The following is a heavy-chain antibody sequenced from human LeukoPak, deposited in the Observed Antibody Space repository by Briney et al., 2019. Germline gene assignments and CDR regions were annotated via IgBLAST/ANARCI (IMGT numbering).Heavy chain of an antibody. J-gene: IGHJ4*02. CDR3: AKAGGWYDPYYFDY. V-gene: IGHV4-34*01. Sequence: SETLSLTCAAYDGSFSGFYWSWIRQPPGKGLEWIGEINHSGSTNQNPSLKSRVTISVDTSKNQFSLNLSSVTAADTAVYYCAKAGGWYDPYYFDYWGQGTLVTVSS. CDR1: DGSFSGFY. D-gene: IGHD6-19*01. CDR2: INHSGST.